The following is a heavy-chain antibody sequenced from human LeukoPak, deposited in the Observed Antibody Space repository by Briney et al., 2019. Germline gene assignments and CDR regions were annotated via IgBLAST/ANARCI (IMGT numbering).Heavy chain of an antibody. CDR3: ARDAHDFWSGPFDY. V-gene: IGHV1-2*02. J-gene: IGHJ4*02. CDR1: GYTFTDYY. D-gene: IGHD3-3*01. Sequence: ASVKVSCKASGYTFTDYYIHWVRQAPGQGLEWMGWINPNSGGTNYAQKFQGGVTMTRDTSISTAYMELSSLRSEDTAVYYCARDAHDFWSGPFDYWGQGTLVTVSS. CDR2: INPNSGGT.